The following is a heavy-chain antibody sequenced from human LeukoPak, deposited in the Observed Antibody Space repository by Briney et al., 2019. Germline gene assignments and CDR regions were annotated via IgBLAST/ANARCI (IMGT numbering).Heavy chain of an antibody. CDR1: GYTFTSYD. V-gene: IGHV1-8*01. CDR3: ARDNGGTAMAYYYYYYMDV. Sequence: ASVKVSCKASGYTFTSYDIIWVRQATGQGLEWMGWMNPNSGNTGYAQKFQGRVTMTRNTSISTAYMELSSLRSEDTAVYYCARDNGGTAMAYYYYYYMDVWGKGTTVTISS. J-gene: IGHJ6*03. D-gene: IGHD5-18*01. CDR2: MNPNSGNT.